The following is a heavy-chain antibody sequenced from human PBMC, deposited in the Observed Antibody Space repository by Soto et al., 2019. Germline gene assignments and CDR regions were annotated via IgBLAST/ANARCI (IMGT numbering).Heavy chain of an antibody. D-gene: IGHD1-1*01. V-gene: IGHV1-24*01. CDR1: GHTITELS. CDR2: FDPEDGET. J-gene: IGHJ4*02. Sequence: QVQLVQSGAEVRKPGASVKVSCKVSGHTITELSMHWVRQAPGKGLEWMGGFDPEDGETISAQKFQGRVTVTEDTSTDSTYLELSSLRSEDTAVYYCAAGGTRWLHSRFDYWGQGTLVTISS. CDR3: AAGGTRWLHSRFDY.